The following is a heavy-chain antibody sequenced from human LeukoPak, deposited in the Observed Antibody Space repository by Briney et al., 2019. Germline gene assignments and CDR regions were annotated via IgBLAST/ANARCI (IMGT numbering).Heavy chain of an antibody. V-gene: IGHV3-9*01. D-gene: IGHD3-10*01. Sequence: GGSLRLSCAASGFTFDDYATHWVRQAPGKGLEWVSGISWNSGSIGYADSVKGRFTISRDNAKNSLYLQMNSLRAEDTALYYCARAYYYGSGSYMYYGMDVWGQGTTVTVSS. CDR1: GFTFDDYA. CDR3: ARAYYYGSGSYMYYGMDV. J-gene: IGHJ6*02. CDR2: ISWNSGSI.